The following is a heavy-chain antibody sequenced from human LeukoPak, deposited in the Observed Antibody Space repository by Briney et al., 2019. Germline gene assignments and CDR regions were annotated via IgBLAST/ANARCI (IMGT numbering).Heavy chain of an antibody. CDR2: IKQDGSEK. D-gene: IGHD3-10*01. Sequence: PGGSLRLSCSASGFTFSIYEMNWVRQAPGKGLEWVANIKQDGSEKYYVDSVKGRFTISRDNAKNSLYLQMNSLRAEDTAVYYCARDVSVVRGAALIYYYYMDVWGKGTTVTISS. J-gene: IGHJ6*03. CDR1: GFTFSIYE. CDR3: ARDVSVVRGAALIYYYYMDV. V-gene: IGHV3-7*01.